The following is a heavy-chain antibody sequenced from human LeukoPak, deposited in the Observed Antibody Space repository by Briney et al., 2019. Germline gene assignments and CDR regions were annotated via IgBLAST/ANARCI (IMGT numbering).Heavy chain of an antibody. CDR2: ISSGSNSI. D-gene: IGHD2/OR15-2a*01. V-gene: IGHV3-48*02. Sequence: GGSLRLSCAASGFTFRSYSMDWVRQAPGKGLEWVSHISSGSNSINYADSVKGRFTISRDNAKNSLLLQMNSLRDEDTAVYYCARDQGFCFDYWGQGTLVTVSS. J-gene: IGHJ4*02. CDR3: ARDQGFCFDY. CDR1: GFTFRSYS.